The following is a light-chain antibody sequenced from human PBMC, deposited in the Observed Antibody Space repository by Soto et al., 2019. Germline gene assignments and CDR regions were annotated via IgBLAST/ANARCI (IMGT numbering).Light chain of an antibody. J-gene: IGLJ2*01. V-gene: IGLV2-14*01. CDR3: TSYTTSNSLE. CDR2: EVS. CDR1: SSDIGGYNY. Sequence: QSALTRPPSASGSPGQSVTISCTGTSSDIGGYNYVSWYQQHPGKAPKLMIYEVSNRPSGVSNRFSGSKSGNTASLTISGLQAEDEADYYCTSYTTSNSLEFGGGTKLTVL.